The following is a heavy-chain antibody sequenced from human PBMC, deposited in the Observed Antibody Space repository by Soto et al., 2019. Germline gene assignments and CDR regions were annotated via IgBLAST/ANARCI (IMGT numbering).Heavy chain of an antibody. CDR3: ARDRQGPATTYYDILTGYYNLAPYDY. V-gene: IGHV1-18*04. J-gene: IGHJ4*02. CDR2: ISAYNGNT. Sequence: GXSVKVSCKASGYTFTSYGISWVRQAPGQGLEWMGWISAYNGNTNYAQKLQGRVTMTTDTSTSTAYMELRSLRSDDTAVYYCARDRQGPATTYYDILTGYYNLAPYDYWGQGSLVTVSS. D-gene: IGHD3-9*01. CDR1: GYTFTSYG.